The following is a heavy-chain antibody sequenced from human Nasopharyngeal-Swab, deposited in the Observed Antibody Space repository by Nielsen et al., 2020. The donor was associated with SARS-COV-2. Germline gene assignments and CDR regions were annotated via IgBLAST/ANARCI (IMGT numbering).Heavy chain of an antibody. D-gene: IGHD6-19*01. CDR2: IYYSGST. J-gene: IGHJ4*02. V-gene: IGHV4-39*07. Sequence: SETLSLTCTVSGGSISSSSYYWGWIRQPPGKGLEWIGSIYYSGSTYYNPSLKSRVTISVDTSKNQFSLKLSSVTAADTAVYYCARNSGWYCDYWGQGTLVTVSS. CDR1: GGSISSSSYY. CDR3: ARNSGWYCDY.